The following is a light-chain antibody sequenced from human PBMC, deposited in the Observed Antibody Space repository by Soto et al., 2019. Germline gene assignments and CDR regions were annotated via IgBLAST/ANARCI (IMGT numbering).Light chain of an antibody. V-gene: IGLV2-14*01. Sequence: QSALTQPASVSGSPGQSLTISCTGTSSDVGGYKYVSWYQQHPGKAPKLMIYEVSNRPSGVSNRFSGSKSGNTASLTISGLPADDEGDYYCSSYTSNSTPVLFGGGTKLTVL. CDR3: SSYTSNSTPVL. CDR1: SSDVGGYKY. CDR2: EVS. J-gene: IGLJ2*01.